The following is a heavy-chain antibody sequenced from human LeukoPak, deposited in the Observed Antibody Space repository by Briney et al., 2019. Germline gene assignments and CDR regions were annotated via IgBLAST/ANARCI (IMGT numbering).Heavy chain of an antibody. CDR2: ISPDATNS. CDR1: GFTFSMYW. CDR3: ARDATEWLLEQHYFDY. J-gene: IGHJ4*02. Sequence: PGGSLRLSCAASGFTFSMYWMHWVRQAPGKGLVWVSNISPDATNSKYADSVKGRFTISRDNSKNTLYLQMNSLRAEDTAVYYCARDATEWLLEQHYFDYWGQGTLVTVSS. D-gene: IGHD3-3*01. V-gene: IGHV3-74*03.